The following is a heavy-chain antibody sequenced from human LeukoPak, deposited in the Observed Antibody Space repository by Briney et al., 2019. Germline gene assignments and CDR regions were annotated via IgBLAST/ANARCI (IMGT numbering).Heavy chain of an antibody. J-gene: IGHJ4*02. D-gene: IGHD6-19*01. CDR1: GFTFNNYA. CDR2: ISWDRGTT. Sequence: GGSLRLACEASGFTFNNYAMHWVRQAPGKGLEWVSGISWDRGTTGYGDSVKGRFTISRDNAKNSLYLQMNSLRPEDTAVYYCARAWLRGPEGFCGYWGQGTLVTVPS. CDR3: ARAWLRGPEGFCGY. V-gene: IGHV3-9*01.